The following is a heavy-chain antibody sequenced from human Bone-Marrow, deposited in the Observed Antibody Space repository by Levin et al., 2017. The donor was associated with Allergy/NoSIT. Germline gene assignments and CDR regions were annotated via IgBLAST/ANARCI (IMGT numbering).Heavy chain of an antibody. CDR2: IYWDDDK. V-gene: IGHV2-5*02. D-gene: IGHD3-10*01. CDR1: GFSLSTSGVA. CDR3: AYRFSPYSGSGSYHDP. Sequence: SGPTLVKPTQTLTLTCTFSGFSLSTSGVAVGWIRQPPGKALEWLALIYWDDDKLYSPSLRSRLTISKDTSKNQVVLTMTNMDPVDTATYYCAYRFSPYSGSGSYHDPWGQGTLVSVSS. J-gene: IGHJ5*02.